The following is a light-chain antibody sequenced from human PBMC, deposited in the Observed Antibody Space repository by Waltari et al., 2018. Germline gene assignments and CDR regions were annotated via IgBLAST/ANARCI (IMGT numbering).Light chain of an antibody. CDR3: NSRDSSGDLMV. V-gene: IGLV3-19*01. CDR1: SLKNYF. CDR2: EKN. Sequence: SSEPTQDPAVSVALGQTVRITCQGDSLKNYFVSWYQKKTGQAPVVVINEKNNRPSGYPDRCSASSSGNKASLTITGAQAEDEGDYYCNSRDSSGDLMVFGGGTKLTVL. J-gene: IGLJ2*01.